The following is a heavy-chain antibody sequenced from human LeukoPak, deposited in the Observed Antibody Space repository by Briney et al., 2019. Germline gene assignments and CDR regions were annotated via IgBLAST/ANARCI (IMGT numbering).Heavy chain of an antibody. CDR1: GESLGTFY. D-gene: IGHD2-15*01. V-gene: IGHV4-4*07. Sequence: SETLSLTCTVSGESLGTFYWSWIRQPAGQGLEYIGRIHTTGYTNYKPSLKSRVTMSVDSSKNQFSLTLRSVTATDTAIYYCARAHSGLYLDSWGQGTLFTVSS. CDR3: ARAHSGLYLDS. CDR2: IHTTGYT. J-gene: IGHJ4*02.